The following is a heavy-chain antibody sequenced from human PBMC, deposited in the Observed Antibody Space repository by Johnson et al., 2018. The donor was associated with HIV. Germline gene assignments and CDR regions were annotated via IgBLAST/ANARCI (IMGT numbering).Heavy chain of an antibody. CDR1: GFSFDNNG. D-gene: IGHD3-3*01. Sequence: VQLVESGGGVVRPGGSLRLSCAASGFSFDNNGMSWVRQAPGKGLEWVSYISNSGETGFYADSVKGRFTVSRDNTKNTLYLQMNSLRAEDTAVYYCARDSYNFWSGYPDAFDIWGQGTMVTVSS. V-gene: IGHV3-48*04. CDR2: ISNSGETG. J-gene: IGHJ3*02. CDR3: ARDSYNFWSGYPDAFDI.